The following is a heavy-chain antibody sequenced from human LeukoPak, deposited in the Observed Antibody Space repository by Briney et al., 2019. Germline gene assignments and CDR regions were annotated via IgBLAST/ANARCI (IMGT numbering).Heavy chain of an antibody. J-gene: IGHJ2*01. V-gene: IGHV3-48*01. CDR1: GFTFSSYA. CDR2: ISTSSTTI. D-gene: IGHD3-22*01. CDR3: ARAPGNYYDSTGYWYFDL. Sequence: PGGSLRLSCAASGFTFSSYAMHWVRQAPGKGLEWLSYISTSSTTIHYADSVKGRFTSSREDARNSLYLQMNSLRAEDTAVYFCARAPGNYYDSTGYWYFDLWGRGTLVTVSS.